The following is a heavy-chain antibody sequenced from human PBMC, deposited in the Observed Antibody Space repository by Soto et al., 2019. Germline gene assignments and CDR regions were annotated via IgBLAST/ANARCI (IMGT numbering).Heavy chain of an antibody. J-gene: IGHJ4*02. CDR3: ARDPRYCSGGSCYSVFDY. D-gene: IGHD2-15*01. V-gene: IGHV3-74*01. Sequence: PGGSLRLSCAASGFTFSTYWMHWVRQAPGKGLVWVSRIHSDGSSTSYADSVKGRFTISRDNAKNTLYLQMNSLRAEDTAVYYCARDPRYCSGGSCYSVFDYWGQGTLVTVSS. CDR1: GFTFSTYW. CDR2: IHSDGSST.